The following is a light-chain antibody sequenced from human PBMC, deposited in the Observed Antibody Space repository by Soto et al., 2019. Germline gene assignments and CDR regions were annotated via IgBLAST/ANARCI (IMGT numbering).Light chain of an antibody. CDR1: SSDVGTYNR. CDR2: EVS. Sequence: QSALTQPPSVSGSPGQSVAISCTGTSSDVGTYNRVSWYQQSPGTAPKLMIFEVSNRPSGVPDRFSGSKSGNTASLTISGLQAEDEGDYYCSSYTSSSPYVFGTGTKLTVL. J-gene: IGLJ1*01. V-gene: IGLV2-18*02. CDR3: SSYTSSSPYV.